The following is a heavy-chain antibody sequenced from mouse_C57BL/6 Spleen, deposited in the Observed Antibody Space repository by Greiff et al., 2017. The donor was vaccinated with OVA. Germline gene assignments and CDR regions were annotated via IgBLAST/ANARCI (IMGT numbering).Heavy chain of an antibody. CDR1: GFTFSSYA. J-gene: IGHJ2*01. D-gene: IGHD2-4*01. Sequence: DVKLVESGGGLVKPGGSLKLSCAASGFTFSSYAMSWVRQTPEKRLEWVATISDGGSYTYYPDNVKGRFTISRDNAKNNLYLQMSHLKSEDTAMYYCARGQYDYDFDYWGQGTTLTVSS. CDR2: ISDGGSYT. CDR3: ARGQYDYDFDY. V-gene: IGHV5-4*03.